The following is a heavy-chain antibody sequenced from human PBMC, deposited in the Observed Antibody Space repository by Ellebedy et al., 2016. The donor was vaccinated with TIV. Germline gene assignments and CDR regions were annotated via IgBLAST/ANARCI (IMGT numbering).Heavy chain of an antibody. D-gene: IGHD4-23*01. CDR2: ISAYNGNT. V-gene: IGHV1-18*01. CDR3: ARERGLRWDY. CDR1: GYTFSSYG. J-gene: IGHJ4*02. Sequence: AASVKVSCKASGYTFSSYGMSWVRQAPGQGLEWMGWISAYNGNTNYAQKLQGRVTMTTDTSTSTAYMELRSLRAEDTALYHCARERGLRWDYWGQGTLVTVSS.